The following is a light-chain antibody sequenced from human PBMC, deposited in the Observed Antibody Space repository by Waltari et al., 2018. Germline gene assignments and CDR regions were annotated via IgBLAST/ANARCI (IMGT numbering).Light chain of an antibody. Sequence: QSALTQPASVSGSPGQSITISCTGSSSDVGVYNDVSWYQQHPGKAPKLLIYEVSYRPSGVSYRFSGSKSGNTASLTISGLQAEDEADYYCSSYTTSSTRVVFGGGTKVTVL. CDR2: EVS. J-gene: IGLJ2*01. CDR3: SSYTTSSTRVV. CDR1: SSDVGVYND. V-gene: IGLV2-14*01.